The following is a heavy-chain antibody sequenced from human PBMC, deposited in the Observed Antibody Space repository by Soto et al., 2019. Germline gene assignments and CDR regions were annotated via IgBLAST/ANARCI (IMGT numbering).Heavy chain of an antibody. CDR1: GGTFSSYA. V-gene: IGHV1-69*13. CDR3: ARDRFHGPLDY. Sequence: SVKVSCKASGGTFSSYAISWVRQAPGQGLEWMGGIIPIFGTANYAQKFQGRVTITADESTSTAYMELSSLRSEDSAVYYWARDRFHGPLDYWGQGTLVTVSS. J-gene: IGHJ4*02. CDR2: IIPIFGTA.